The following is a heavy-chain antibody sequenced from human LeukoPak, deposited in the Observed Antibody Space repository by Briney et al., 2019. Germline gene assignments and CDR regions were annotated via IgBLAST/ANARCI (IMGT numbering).Heavy chain of an antibody. CDR3: ARDSSDIRSLIAH. V-gene: IGHV1-18*01. Sequence: ASVKVSCKASGYTFTSYGINWVRQAPGQGLEWMGWISAYNGNINYVQKLQGRVTMTTDTSTSTAYMELRGLRSDDTAVYYCARDSSDIRSLIAHWGQGTLVTVSS. J-gene: IGHJ1*01. D-gene: IGHD2-15*01. CDR2: ISAYNGNI. CDR1: GYTFTSYG.